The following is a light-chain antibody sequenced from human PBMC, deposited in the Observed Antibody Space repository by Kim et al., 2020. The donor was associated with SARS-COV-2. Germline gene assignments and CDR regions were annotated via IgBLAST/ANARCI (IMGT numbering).Light chain of an antibody. J-gene: IGLJ3*02. V-gene: IGLV1-44*01. Sequence: QSVLTQPPSASGTPGQRVTVSCSGSSSNIGSNTVNWYQQLPGTAPKLLIYSNDRRPSGVPDRFSGSKSGTSASLAISGLRSEDEADYYCAAWDDSLNAWLFGGGTKLTVL. CDR2: SND. CDR1: SSNIGSNT. CDR3: AAWDDSLNAWL.